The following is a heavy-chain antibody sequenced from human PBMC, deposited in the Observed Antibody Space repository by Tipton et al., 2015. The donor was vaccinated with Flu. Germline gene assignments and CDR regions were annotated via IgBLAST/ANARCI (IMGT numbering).Heavy chain of an antibody. D-gene: IGHD3-10*01. CDR3: ARGGSMVQGVFIGNGGFDI. J-gene: IGHJ3*02. CDR1: GGSISNYY. V-gene: IGHV4-59*08. CDR2: IYYTAAT. Sequence: LRLSCTVSGGSISNYYWSWIRQPPGKGLEWIGYIYYTAATNYNPSLKSRVTISVDTSKNQCSLKLSSVTAADTAVYYCARGGSMVQGVFIGNGGFDIWGHGTMVTVSS.